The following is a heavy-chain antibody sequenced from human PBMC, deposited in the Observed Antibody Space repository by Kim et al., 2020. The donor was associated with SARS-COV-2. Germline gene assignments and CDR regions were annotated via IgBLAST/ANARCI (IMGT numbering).Heavy chain of an antibody. CDR3: ARAYSTDSGFDY. V-gene: IGHV4-34*13. Sequence: TTTTPSLKSPVTISIATSKNQFSLRLSSVTAADTAVYYCARAYSTDSGFDYWGQGTLVTVSS. D-gene: IGHD6-13*01. J-gene: IGHJ4*02. CDR2: T.